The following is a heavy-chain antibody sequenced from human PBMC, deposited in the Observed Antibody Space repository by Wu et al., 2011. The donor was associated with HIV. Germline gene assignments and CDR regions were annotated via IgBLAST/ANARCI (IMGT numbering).Heavy chain of an antibody. J-gene: IGHJ5*02. CDR1: GYTFSDYY. V-gene: IGHV1-2*02. CDR2: INPKNGVT. Sequence: QVQLVQSGTEVKKPGASVKVSCKASGYTFSDYYMHWVRQAPGHGLEWMGWINPKNGVTVYAQEFEGRVTMTRDTSISTVYMELSRLRSDDTAIYYCARVFDYYGSGRTNWFDPWGQGALVTVSS. CDR3: ARVFDYYGSGRTNWFDP. D-gene: IGHD3-10*01.